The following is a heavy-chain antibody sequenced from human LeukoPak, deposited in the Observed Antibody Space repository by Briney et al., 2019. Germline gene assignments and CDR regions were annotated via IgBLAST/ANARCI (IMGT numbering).Heavy chain of an antibody. CDR3: ARDYYYYMDV. Sequence: PGGSRRLSCAASGFTFSSHWMSWVRQAPGKGLEWVANIKQDGSEKHYVDSVKGRFTISRDNAKNSLYLEMNSLRAEDTAVYYCARDYYYYMDVWGKGTTVTVSS. CDR1: GFTFSSHW. V-gene: IGHV3-7*01. CDR2: IKQDGSEK. J-gene: IGHJ6*03.